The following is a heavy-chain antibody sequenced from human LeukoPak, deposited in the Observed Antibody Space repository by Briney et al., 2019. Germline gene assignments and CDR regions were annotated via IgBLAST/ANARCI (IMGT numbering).Heavy chain of an antibody. CDR1: GFTFSDYY. CDR3: ARDRGSTYYYDSSVDAFDI. CDR2: ISSSGSTI. V-gene: IGHV3-11*04. J-gene: IGHJ3*02. Sequence: PGGSLRLSCAASGFTFSDYYMSWLRQAPGKGLEWVSYISSSGSTIYYADSVKGRFTISRDNAKNSLYLQMNSLRAEDTAVYYCARDRGSTYYYDSSVDAFDIWGQGTMVTVSS. D-gene: IGHD3-22*01.